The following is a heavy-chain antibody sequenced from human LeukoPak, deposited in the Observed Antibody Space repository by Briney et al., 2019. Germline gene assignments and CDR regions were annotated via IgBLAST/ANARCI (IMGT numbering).Heavy chain of an antibody. J-gene: IGHJ4*02. CDR3: ARGGSEGVAAAGPYFDY. Sequence: SETLSLTCTVSGGSISTHYWSWIRQPPGKGLECIGYIYYSGITNYNPSLKSRVTISIDTSKNQFSLNLSSVTAADTAVYYCARGGSEGVAAAGPYFDYWGQGTLVTVSS. CDR2: IYYSGIT. V-gene: IGHV4-59*11. CDR1: GGSISTHY. D-gene: IGHD6-13*01.